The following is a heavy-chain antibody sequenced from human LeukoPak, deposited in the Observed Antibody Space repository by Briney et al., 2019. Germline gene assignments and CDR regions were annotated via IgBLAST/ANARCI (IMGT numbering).Heavy chain of an antibody. J-gene: IGHJ4*02. CDR1: GRSLSSYY. Sequence: SETLSLTCTVSGRSLSSYYWSWIRQPPGKGLEWIGYIYYSGSTNYNHSLKSRVTISVDTYKTQFSLKLSPVRAADRAVYYCAREDTVTTGGFNCWGQGILITVSS. V-gene: IGHV4-59*01. CDR2: IYYSGST. CDR3: AREDTVTTGGFNC. D-gene: IGHD4-17*01.